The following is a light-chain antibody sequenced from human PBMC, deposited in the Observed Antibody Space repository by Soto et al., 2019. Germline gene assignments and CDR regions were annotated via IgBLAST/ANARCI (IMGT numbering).Light chain of an antibody. CDR3: QQYSSSRT. J-gene: IGKJ1*01. Sequence: EIVLTQSPATLSLSPGERATLSCRASQSISSNLAWYQQKPGQAPRLIIYDASKRATGIPARFSGSGSGTDFTLTSTRLEPEDLAMYYCQQYSSSRTFGQGTKVEIK. CDR1: QSISSN. V-gene: IGKV3-11*01. CDR2: DAS.